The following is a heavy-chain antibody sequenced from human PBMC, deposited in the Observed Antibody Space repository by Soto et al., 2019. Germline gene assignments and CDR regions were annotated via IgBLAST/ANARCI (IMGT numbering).Heavy chain of an antibody. Sequence: SVKVSCKASGGTFSSYTISWVRQAPGQGLEWMGRIIPILGIANYAQKFQGRVTITADKSTSTAYMELSSLRSEDTAVYYCARYRDLGNDAFEIWGQGTMVTVSS. CDR3: ARYRDLGNDAFEI. J-gene: IGHJ3*02. V-gene: IGHV1-69*02. D-gene: IGHD1-26*01. CDR1: GGTFSSYT. CDR2: IIPILGIA.